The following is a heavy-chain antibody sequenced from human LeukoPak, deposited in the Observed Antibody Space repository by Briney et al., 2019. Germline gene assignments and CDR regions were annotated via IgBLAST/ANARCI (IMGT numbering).Heavy chain of an antibody. D-gene: IGHD5-18*01. CDR3: AKDLGQPGYPYNWFDP. CDR1: GASMTSYY. V-gene: IGHV4-59*01. CDR2: IYYSGRI. J-gene: IGHJ5*02. Sequence: PSETLSLTCTVSGASMTSYYWSWIRQPPGKGLEWIGSIYYSGRINYNPSLKSRVTISLDTSEKQFSLKLSSVTAADTAVYYCAKDLGQPGYPYNWFDPWGQGTLVTVSS.